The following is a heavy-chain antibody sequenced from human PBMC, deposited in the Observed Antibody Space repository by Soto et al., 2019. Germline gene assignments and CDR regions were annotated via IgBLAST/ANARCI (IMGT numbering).Heavy chain of an antibody. V-gene: IGHV1-69*01. Sequence: QMQLVQSGPEVKKPGSSLKVSCKASGDSFVRYAVSWVRHAPGQGLEWMGAIIPVFGTTNYTQKFQGRVTITADDSTTTAYMELSSLRSDDTAVYYCARETFGRFYPWGQGTLVTVSS. CDR1: GDSFVRYA. CDR2: IIPVFGTT. D-gene: IGHD3-10*01. J-gene: IGHJ5*02. CDR3: ARETFGRFYP.